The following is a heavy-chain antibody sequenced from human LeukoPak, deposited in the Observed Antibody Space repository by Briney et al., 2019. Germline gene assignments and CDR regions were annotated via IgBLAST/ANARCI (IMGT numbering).Heavy chain of an antibody. CDR1: GGSFSGYY. J-gene: IGHJ6*03. CDR2: INHSGST. V-gene: IGHV4-34*01. D-gene: IGHD3-3*02. Sequence: PSETLSLTCAVYGGSFSGYYWSWIRQPPGKGLEWIGEINHSGSTNYNPSLKSRVTISVDTSKNQFSLKLSSVTAADTAVYYCASASHSIYYYYMDVWGKGTTVTVSS. CDR3: ASASHSIYYYYMDV.